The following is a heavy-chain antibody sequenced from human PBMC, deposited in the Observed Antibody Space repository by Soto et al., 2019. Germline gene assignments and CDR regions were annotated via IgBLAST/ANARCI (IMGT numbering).Heavy chain of an antibody. J-gene: IGHJ5*01. CDR2: ISSSSVTI. Sequence: SLRLSCAASGFDFSSYSMNWVRQAPGKGLEWASYISSSSVTIYYADSVKGRFTISRDNAKNSLYLQLSSLRAEDTAVYYCARRMITFGGAIDSWGQGIMVTVSS. CDR3: ARRMITFGGAIDS. V-gene: IGHV3-48*01. CDR1: GFDFSSYS. D-gene: IGHD3-16*01.